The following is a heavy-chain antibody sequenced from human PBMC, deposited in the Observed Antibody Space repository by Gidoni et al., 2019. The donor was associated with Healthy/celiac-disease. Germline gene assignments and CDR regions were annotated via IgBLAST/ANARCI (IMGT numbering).Heavy chain of an antibody. D-gene: IGHD2-15*01. J-gene: IGHJ4*02. V-gene: IGHV3-30*18. CDR3: AKDRGYCSGGSCYWIDY. Sequence: QVQLVESGGVVVEPGRSLRLSCAASGFTFSSYGMHWVRQAPGRGLEGVAVISYDGSNKYYADSVKGRFTISRDNSKNTLYLQMNSLRAEDTAVYYCAKDRGYCSGGSCYWIDYWGQGTLVTVSS. CDR2: ISYDGSNK. CDR1: GFTFSSYG.